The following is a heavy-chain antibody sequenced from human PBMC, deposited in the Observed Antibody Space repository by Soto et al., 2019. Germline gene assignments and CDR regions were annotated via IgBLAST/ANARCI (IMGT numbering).Heavy chain of an antibody. D-gene: IGHD2-15*01. CDR1: GDSISNLDYL. J-gene: IGHJ1*01. CDR2: INKAATA. CDR3: ARVGHCLAGRCFPNGYDA. Sequence: SDTLSLTADGSGDSISNLDYLWAWIRHLPGQALEYVGCINKAATAYYNPSLDRRVAISVDTSKSLFCLVVISVTAADTVVSFCARVGHCLAGRCFPNGYDAWGVGALV. V-gene: IGHV4-30-4*02.